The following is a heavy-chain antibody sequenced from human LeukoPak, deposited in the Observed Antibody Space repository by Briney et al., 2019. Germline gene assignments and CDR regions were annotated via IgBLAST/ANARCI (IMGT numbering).Heavy chain of an antibody. CDR1: GFTVSSNY. CDR3: ARVNTGYSSGWYDY. Sequence: PGGSLRLSCAASGFTVSSNYMSWGRQAPGKGLERVSVIYSGGSTYYADSVKGRFTISRDNSKNTLYLQMNSLRAEDTAVYYCARVNTGYSSGWYDYWGQGTLVTVSS. D-gene: IGHD6-19*01. J-gene: IGHJ4*02. V-gene: IGHV3-53*01. CDR2: IYSGGST.